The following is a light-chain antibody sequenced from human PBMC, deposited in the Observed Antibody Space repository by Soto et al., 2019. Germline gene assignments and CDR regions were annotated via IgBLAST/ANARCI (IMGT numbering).Light chain of an antibody. CDR1: QTLTNNY. Sequence: EIMLTQSPGTLSLSPGESATLSCRASQTLTNNYLAWYQQKPGQAPRVLIYGASYRATGIPVRFSGSGSGTDFALTISRLEPDDFAVYSCQPYGSSPITFGQGTRLEMK. CDR2: GAS. CDR3: QPYGSSPIT. J-gene: IGKJ5*01. V-gene: IGKV3-20*01.